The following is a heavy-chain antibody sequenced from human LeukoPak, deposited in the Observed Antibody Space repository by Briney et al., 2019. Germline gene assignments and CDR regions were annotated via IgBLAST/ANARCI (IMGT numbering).Heavy chain of an antibody. CDR2: INYNGRT. Sequence: SETLSLTCTGSGGSLSSSYYWSWIRQSPGKRLEWIESINYNGRTKFNPSLQSRVTISLDTSNNHFSLQLRSVTAADTAVYYCARLLEYDNSGDPDTFDIWGQGTMVTVSS. CDR1: GGSLSSSYY. CDR3: ARLLEYDNSGDPDTFDI. J-gene: IGHJ3*02. V-gene: IGHV4-61*03. D-gene: IGHD3-22*01.